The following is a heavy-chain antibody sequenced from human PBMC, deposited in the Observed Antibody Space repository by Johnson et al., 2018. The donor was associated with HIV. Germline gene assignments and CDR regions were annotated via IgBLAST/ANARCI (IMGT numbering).Heavy chain of an antibody. CDR3: ARGWGAFDI. J-gene: IGHJ3*02. V-gene: IGHV3-66*01. CDR2: IYSGGST. Sequence: VQLVESGGGLVQPGGSLRLSCAASGFTVSSNYMSWVRQAPGKGLEWVAVIYSGGSTYYEDSVRGRFSSSRDNSKNTLYLQMNSLRAEDTAVYYCARGWGAFDIWGQGTMVTVSS. CDR1: GFTVSSNY. D-gene: IGHD3-16*01.